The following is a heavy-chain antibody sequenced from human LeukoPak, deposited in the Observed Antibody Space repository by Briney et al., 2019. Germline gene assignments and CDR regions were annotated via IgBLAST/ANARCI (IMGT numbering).Heavy chain of an antibody. V-gene: IGHV4-59*01. Sequence: SETLSLTCTVSGGSISSYYWSWIRQPPGKGLEWIGYIYYSGSTNYNPSLKSRVTISVDTSKNQFSLKLSSVTAAGTAVYYCARGMAAAGMFDYWGQGTLVTVSS. CDR2: IYYSGST. CDR1: GGSISSYY. D-gene: IGHD6-13*01. J-gene: IGHJ4*02. CDR3: ARGMAAAGMFDY.